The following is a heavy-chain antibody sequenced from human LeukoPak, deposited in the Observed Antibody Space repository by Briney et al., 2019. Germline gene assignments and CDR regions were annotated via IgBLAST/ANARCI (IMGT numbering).Heavy chain of an antibody. D-gene: IGHD6-19*01. CDR2: IYYTGAT. CDR1: GGSISSYY. J-gene: IGHJ4*02. V-gene: IGHV4-59*08. Sequence: SETLSLTCTVSGGSISSYYWTWIRQPPGKGLEWIGYIYYTGATSYNPSLKSRVTISVDTSKNQFSLKVTSVTTTDTAVYYCAKYGGSGWVIDNWGQGTLVTVSS. CDR3: AKYGGSGWVIDN.